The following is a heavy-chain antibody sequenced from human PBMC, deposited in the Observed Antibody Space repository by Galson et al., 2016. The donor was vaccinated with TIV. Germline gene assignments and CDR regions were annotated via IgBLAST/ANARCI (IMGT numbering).Heavy chain of an antibody. Sequence: SLRLSCAASGFTFSSFWMSWVRQAPGKGLEWVANIKPDGSEEYYADSAKDRFTISRDNAKNSLSLQMNSLRADDTAIYYCARDGRFLDWVTWFDPRDQGTLVTVSS. V-gene: IGHV3-7*05. J-gene: IGHJ5*02. CDR3: ARDGRFLDWVTWFDP. CDR1: GFTFSSFW. D-gene: IGHD3-3*01. CDR2: IKPDGSEE.